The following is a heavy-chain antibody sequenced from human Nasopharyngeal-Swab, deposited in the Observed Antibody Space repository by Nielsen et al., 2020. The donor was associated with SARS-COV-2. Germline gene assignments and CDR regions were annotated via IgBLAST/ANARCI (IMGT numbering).Heavy chain of an antibody. CDR3: AKAPRSGWPALEDY. J-gene: IGHJ4*02. D-gene: IGHD6-19*01. V-gene: IGHV3-23*01. Sequence: GESLKISCAASGFTFSSYAMSWVRPAPGKGLEWVSAISGSGGSTYYADSVKGRFTISRDNSKNTLYLQMNSLRAEDTAVYYCAKAPRSGWPALEDYWGQGTLVTVSS. CDR1: GFTFSSYA. CDR2: ISGSGGST.